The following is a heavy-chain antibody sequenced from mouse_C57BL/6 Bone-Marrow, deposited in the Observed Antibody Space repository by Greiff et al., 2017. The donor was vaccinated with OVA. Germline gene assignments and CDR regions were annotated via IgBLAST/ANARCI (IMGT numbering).Heavy chain of an antibody. CDR2: INYDCSST. Sequence: EVKLVESEGGLVQPGSSMKLSCTASGFTFSDYYMAWVRQVPEKGLEWVANINYDCSSTYYLDSLKSRFIISRDNAKNILDLQMSRLKSEDTATYYCAREGGGYLSYWYFDVWGTGTTVTVSS. D-gene: IGHD2-3*01. CDR1: GFTFSDYY. CDR3: AREGGGYLSYWYFDV. V-gene: IGHV5-16*01. J-gene: IGHJ1*03.